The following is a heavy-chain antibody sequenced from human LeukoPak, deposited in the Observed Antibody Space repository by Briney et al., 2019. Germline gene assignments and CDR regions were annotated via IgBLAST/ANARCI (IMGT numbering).Heavy chain of an antibody. V-gene: IGHV4-34*01. J-gene: IGHJ4*02. CDR2: INHSGSS. CDR3: ARRSQDFDF. Sequence: SETLSLTCAVDGGSFSFYYWSWISQTPGKGLEWIGEINHSGSSNYNPSLKSRVTISVDTSKNQFSLKLNSVTAADTAVYYCARRSQDFDFWGQGILVTVSA. CDR1: GGSFSFYY.